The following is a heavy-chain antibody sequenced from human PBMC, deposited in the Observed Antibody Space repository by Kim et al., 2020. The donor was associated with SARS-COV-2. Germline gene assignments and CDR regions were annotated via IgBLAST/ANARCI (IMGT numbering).Heavy chain of an antibody. V-gene: IGHV4-59*01. CDR3: ARVLGSSSWYQPVGVYDSSGYLDY. CDR1: GGSISSYY. CDR2: IYYSGST. J-gene: IGHJ4*02. D-gene: IGHD3-22*01. Sequence: SETLSLTCTVSGGSISSYYWSWIRQPPGKGLEWIGYIYYSGSTNYNPSLKSRVTISVDTSKNQFSLKLSSVTAADTAVYYCARVLGSSSWYQPVGVYDSSGYLDYWGQGTLVTVSS.